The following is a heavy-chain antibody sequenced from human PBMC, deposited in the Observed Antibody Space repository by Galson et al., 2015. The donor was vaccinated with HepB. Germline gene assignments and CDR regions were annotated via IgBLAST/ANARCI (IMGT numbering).Heavy chain of an antibody. J-gene: IGHJ4*01. D-gene: IGHD6-19*01. V-gene: IGHV3-30*18. CDR2: ISYDGSNK. Sequence: SLRLSCAASGFTFSNYGMHWVRQAPGKGLEWVAVISYDGSNKYYADSVKGRFTISRDNSKNTLYLQMNSLRAEATALYYWSKDPYLYSALAGTMAGFDYWAMEPWSPSP. CDR3: SKDPYLYSALAGTMAGFDY. CDR1: GFTFSNYG.